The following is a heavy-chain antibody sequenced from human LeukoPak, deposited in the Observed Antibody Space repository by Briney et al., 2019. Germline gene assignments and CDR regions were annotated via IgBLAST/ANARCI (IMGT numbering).Heavy chain of an antibody. V-gene: IGHV3-23*01. CDR2: ISGSGGST. CDR1: EFTFSSYS. D-gene: IGHD1-26*01. J-gene: IGHJ4*02. CDR3: ARYSGSYYYPPAWDL. Sequence: GGSLRLSCAASEFTFSSYSMNWVRQAPGKGLEWVSAISGSGGSTYYADSVKGRFTISRDNSKNTLYLQMDSLRADDTAVYYCARYSGSYYYPPAWDLWGQGTLVTVSS.